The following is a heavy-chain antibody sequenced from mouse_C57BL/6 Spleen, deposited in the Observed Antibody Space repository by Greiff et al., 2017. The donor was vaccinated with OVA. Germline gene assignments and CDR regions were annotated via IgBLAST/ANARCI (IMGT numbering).Heavy chain of an antibody. CDR1: GFTFSDYG. Sequence: EVKVVESGGGLVKPGGSLKLSCAASGFTFSDYGMHWVRQAPEKGLEWVAYISSGSSTIYYADTVKGRFTITRDNAKNTLFLQMTSLRSEDTAMYYCAREGYDYDDYYAMDYWGQGTSVTVSS. CDR3: AREGYDYDDYYAMDY. D-gene: IGHD2-4*01. V-gene: IGHV5-17*01. J-gene: IGHJ4*01. CDR2: ISSGSSTI.